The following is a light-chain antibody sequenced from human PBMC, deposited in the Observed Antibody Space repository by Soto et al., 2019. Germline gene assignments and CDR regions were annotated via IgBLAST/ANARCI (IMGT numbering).Light chain of an antibody. J-gene: IGKJ3*01. Sequence: AIQLTQSPSSLSASVGDRVTITCRASQGISSALAWYQQKPGKAPKLLIYDASSLESGVPSRFSGSGSGTDFTLTISSREPEDFATYYCQQFNSYPPTFTFGPGTKVDIK. CDR3: QQFNSYPPTFT. V-gene: IGKV1-13*02. CDR2: DAS. CDR1: QGISSA.